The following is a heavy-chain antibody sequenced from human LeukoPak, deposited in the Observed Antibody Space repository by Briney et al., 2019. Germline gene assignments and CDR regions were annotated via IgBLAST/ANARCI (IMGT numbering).Heavy chain of an antibody. V-gene: IGHV3-21*01. J-gene: IGHJ3*02. CDR2: ISSSSSYI. D-gene: IGHD1-1*01. CDR3: ARDLQLERAFDI. CDR1: GFTFSSYS. Sequence: GGSLRLSCAASGFTFSSYSMNWVRQAPGKGLEWVSSISSSSSYIYYADSVEGRFTISRDNAKNSLYLQMNSLRAEDTAVYYCARDLQLERAFDIWGQGTMVTVSS.